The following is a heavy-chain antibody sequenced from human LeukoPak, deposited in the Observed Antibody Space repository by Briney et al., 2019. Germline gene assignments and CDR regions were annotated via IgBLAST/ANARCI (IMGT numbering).Heavy chain of an antibody. CDR1: GGSFSGYY. Sequence: PSETLSLTCAVYGGSFSGYYWSWIRQPPGKGLEWIGEINHSGSTNYNPSLKSRVTISVDTSKNQFSLKLSSVTAADTAVYYCARGPSIAADGTRGYYFDYWGQGTLVTVSS. CDR2: INHSGST. V-gene: IGHV4-34*01. CDR3: ARGPSIAADGTRGYYFDY. J-gene: IGHJ4*02. D-gene: IGHD6-13*01.